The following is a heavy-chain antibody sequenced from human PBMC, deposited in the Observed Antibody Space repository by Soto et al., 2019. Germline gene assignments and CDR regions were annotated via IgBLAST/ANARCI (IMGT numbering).Heavy chain of an antibody. D-gene: IGHD5-18*01. CDR2: INPSGGST. CDR1: GYTFTGYY. CDR3: ARAYTTMVIVSAY. Sequence: GASVKVSCKASGYTFTGYYMHWVRQAPGQGLEWMGIINPSGGSTNYAQKFQDRVTMTRDTSTSTVYMELSSLRSEDTAVYYCARAYTTMVIVSAYWGQGTLVTVSS. V-gene: IGHV1-46*01. J-gene: IGHJ4*02.